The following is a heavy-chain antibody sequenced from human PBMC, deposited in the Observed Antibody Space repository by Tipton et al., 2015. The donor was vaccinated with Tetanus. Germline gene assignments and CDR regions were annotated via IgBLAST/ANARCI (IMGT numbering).Heavy chain of an antibody. J-gene: IGHJ5*01. V-gene: IGHV5-51*01. CDR1: GYSFPHYY. Sequence: QLVQSGAEVKKPGESLKISCQASGYSFPHYYIAWVCHMTGKGLETMGTIKPGESDIQYSPSLRGQVAISADKSINTAYLQLSSLKMSDSAIYYCARRRTNTNLFFWFESWGQGTQVTVSS. D-gene: IGHD3-3*01. CDR3: ARRRTNTNLFFWFES. CDR2: IKPGESDI.